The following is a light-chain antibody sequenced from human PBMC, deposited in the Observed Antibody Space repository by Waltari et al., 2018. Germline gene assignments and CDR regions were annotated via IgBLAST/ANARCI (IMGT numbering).Light chain of an antibody. Sequence: DIQMTQSPSSLSASVGDRVTITCRASQSISSYLNWYQQKPGKAPKLLFYAASSLQSGVPSRFSGSESGTDFTLTIRSLQPEDFATYYCQQSFSTLGTFGQGTTVEIK. J-gene: IGKJ1*01. CDR3: QQSFSTLGT. CDR2: AAS. CDR1: QSISSY. V-gene: IGKV1-39*01.